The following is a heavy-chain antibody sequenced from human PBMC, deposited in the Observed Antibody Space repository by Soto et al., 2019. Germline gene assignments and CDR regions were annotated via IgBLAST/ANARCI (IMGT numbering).Heavy chain of an antibody. V-gene: IGHV4-39*01. Sequence: LSLTCTVSGDSISSSNSHWGWTRQPPGKGLEYIGSIYYSGSTYYNPSLKSRVTISVDTSKNQFSLKLSSVTAADTAVYYCARQAAVAGFSPFWGQGTLVTVSS. J-gene: IGHJ4*02. D-gene: IGHD6-19*01. CDR1: GDSISSSNSH. CDR3: ARQAAVAGFSPF. CDR2: IYYSGST.